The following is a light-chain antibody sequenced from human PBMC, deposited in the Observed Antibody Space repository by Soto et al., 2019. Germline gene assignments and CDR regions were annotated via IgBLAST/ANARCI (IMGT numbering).Light chain of an antibody. V-gene: IGLV2-14*01. CDR3: SSYTSSITRV. CDR1: SSDVGGYNY. Sequence: SALTQPASVSGSPGQSIAISCTGTSSDVGGYNYVSWYQLHPDKAPKLIIYDVSNRPSGVSNRFSGSKSGNTASLTISGLQPEDEADYYCSSYTSSITRVFGTGTKLTVL. J-gene: IGLJ1*01. CDR2: DVS.